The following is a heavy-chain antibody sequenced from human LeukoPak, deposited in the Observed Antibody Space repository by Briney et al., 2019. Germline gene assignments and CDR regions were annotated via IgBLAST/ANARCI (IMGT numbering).Heavy chain of an antibody. J-gene: IGHJ4*02. CDR3: ARDRYYYYDSSGYYYRSPPTSYFDY. V-gene: IGHV1-46*01. D-gene: IGHD3-22*01. CDR2: INPSGGST. CDR1: GYTFTSYY. Sequence: ASVKVSCKASGYTFTSYYMHWVRQAPGQGLEWMGIINPSGGSTSYAQKFQGRVTMTRDTSTSTVYMELSSLRSEDTAVYYCARDRYYYYDSSGYYYRSPPTSYFDYWGQGTLVTVSS.